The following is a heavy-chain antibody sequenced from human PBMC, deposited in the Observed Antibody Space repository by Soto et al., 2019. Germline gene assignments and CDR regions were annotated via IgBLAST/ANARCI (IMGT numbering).Heavy chain of an antibody. CDR1: GGSISSSTYY. Sequence: PSETLSLTGTVPGGSISSSTYYWGWIRQPPGKGLEWIGSIYYSGSTYYNPSLKSRVTISVDTSKNQFSLKLSSVTAADTAVYYCARHTPAISISDHWGQGTLVTVS. CDR3: ARHTPAISISDH. V-gene: IGHV4-39*01. CDR2: IYYSGST. J-gene: IGHJ4*02. D-gene: IGHD2-15*01.